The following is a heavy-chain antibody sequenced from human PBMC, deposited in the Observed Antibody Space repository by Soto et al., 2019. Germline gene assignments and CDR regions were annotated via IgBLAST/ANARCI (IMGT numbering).Heavy chain of an antibody. J-gene: IGHJ6*02. CDR2: ISYDGSNK. V-gene: IGHV3-30-3*01. CDR3: ARDSYDYVWGSYRVYPGGGMDV. Sequence: QVQLVESGGGVVQPGRSLRLSCAASGFTFSSYAMHWVRQAPGKGLEWVAVISYDGSNKYYADSVKGRFTISRDNSKNTLYLQMNSLRAEDTAVYYCARDSYDYVWGSYRVYPGGGMDVWGQGTTVTVSS. D-gene: IGHD3-16*02. CDR1: GFTFSSYA.